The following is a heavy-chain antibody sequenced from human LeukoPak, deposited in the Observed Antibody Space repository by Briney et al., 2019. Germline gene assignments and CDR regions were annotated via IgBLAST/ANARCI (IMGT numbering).Heavy chain of an antibody. Sequence: GGSLRLSCAASGFTSSSYAMHWVRQAPGKGLEWLAVISYDGTNKYYADSVKGRFTISRDNSKNALYLQMNSLRDEDTAVYYCARDQGSLPVWFYYYMDVWGSGTTVTVSS. CDR1: GFTSSSYA. J-gene: IGHJ6*03. CDR3: ARDQGSLPVWFYYYMDV. D-gene: IGHD3-16*01. CDR2: ISYDGTNK. V-gene: IGHV3-30*01.